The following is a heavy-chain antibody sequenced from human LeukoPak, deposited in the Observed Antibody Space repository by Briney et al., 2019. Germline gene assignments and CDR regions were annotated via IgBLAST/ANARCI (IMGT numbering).Heavy chain of an antibody. J-gene: IGHJ3*02. Sequence: GGSLRLSCAASGFTFSDYYMSWIRQAPGKGLEWVSCISSSGSTIYYADTVKGRFTISRDNAKNSLYLQMNSLRAEDTAVYYCARDSPPLEGVRLPAFDIWGQGTMVTVSS. CDR2: ISSSGSTI. D-gene: IGHD5-12*01. V-gene: IGHV3-11*04. CDR1: GFTFSDYY. CDR3: ARDSPPLEGVRLPAFDI.